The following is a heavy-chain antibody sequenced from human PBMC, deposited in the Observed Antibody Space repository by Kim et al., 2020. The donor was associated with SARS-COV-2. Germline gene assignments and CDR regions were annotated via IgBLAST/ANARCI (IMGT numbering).Heavy chain of an antibody. J-gene: IGHJ5*02. CDR3: ARDQEYSGYGHDWFDP. CDR1: GYTFTSYG. V-gene: IGHV1-18*01. D-gene: IGHD5-12*01. Sequence: ASVKVSCKASGYTFTSYGISWVRQAPGQGLEWMGWISAYNGNTNYAQKLQGRVTMTTDTSTSTAYMELRSLRSDDTAVYYCARDQEYSGYGHDWFDPWGQGTLVTVSS. CDR2: ISAYNGNT.